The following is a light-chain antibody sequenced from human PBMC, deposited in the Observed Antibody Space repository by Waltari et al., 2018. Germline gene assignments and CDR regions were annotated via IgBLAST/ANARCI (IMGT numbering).Light chain of an antibody. V-gene: IGLV1-40*01. J-gene: IGLJ2*01. CDR3: QSHDSSLSGSV. CDR1: RSNIGAGYD. Sequence: QSVLTQPPSLSGAPGQRVTISCTGSRSNIGAGYDVHWYQQLPGTAPKLLIYGNNNRPSGVPDRFSGSRSGTSASRASTGLQAEDEADYYCQSHDSSLSGSVFGGGTKLTVL. CDR2: GNN.